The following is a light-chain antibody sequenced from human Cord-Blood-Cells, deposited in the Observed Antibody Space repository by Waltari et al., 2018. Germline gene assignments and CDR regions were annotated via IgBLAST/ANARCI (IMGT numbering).Light chain of an antibody. CDR3: CSYAGIYTYV. V-gene: IGLV2-11*01. Sequence: QSALTQPRSVSGSPGQSVTISCTGTSSDVGGYNSGSWYQQKQGHPSKHIMYDVSKRSSGVPYRFSCSKSCNTASLAISWLQAEDEADYYCCSYAGIYTYVFGTGTKVTVL. J-gene: IGLJ1*01. CDR2: DVS. CDR1: SSDVGGYNS.